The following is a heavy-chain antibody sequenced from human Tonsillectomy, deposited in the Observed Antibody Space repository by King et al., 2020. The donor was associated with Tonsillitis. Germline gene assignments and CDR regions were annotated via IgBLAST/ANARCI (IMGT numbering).Heavy chain of an antibody. D-gene: IGHD4-11*01. CDR2: INPNSGGT. Sequence: VQLVQSGAEVKKPGASVKVSCRASGYSFTDYYIYWVRQAPGQGLEWMGWINPNSGGTNYAQKFQGRVTMTRDTSISTAYMELSRLRSDDTAVYYCAREDYTNPFGYWGQGTLVTVSS. V-gene: IGHV1-2*02. CDR3: AREDYTNPFGY. J-gene: IGHJ4*02. CDR1: GYSFTDYY.